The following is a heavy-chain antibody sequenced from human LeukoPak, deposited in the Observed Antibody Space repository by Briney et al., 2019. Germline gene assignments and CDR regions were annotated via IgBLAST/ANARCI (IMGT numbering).Heavy chain of an antibody. CDR2: INQYGSEK. J-gene: IGHJ4*02. CDR3: ARGGTRRSLFWKD. Sequence: GGSLRLSCVASGFTFSTQWMTWVRQAPGKGLQWVAHINQYGSEKDYVDSVKGRFAISRDNTKNSLYPQMNSLRTEDTAVYYCARGGTRRSLFWKDWGQGTLVAVSS. V-gene: IGHV3-7*01. D-gene: IGHD3-3*01. CDR1: GFTFSTQW.